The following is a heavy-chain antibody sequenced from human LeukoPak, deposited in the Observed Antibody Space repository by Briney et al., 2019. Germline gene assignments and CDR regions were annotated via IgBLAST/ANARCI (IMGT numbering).Heavy chain of an antibody. Sequence: ASVKVSCKASGYTFTSYGISWVRQAPGQGLEWMGWISAYNGNTNYAQKLQGRVTMTTDTSTSTAYMELRSLRSDDTAVYYCARDGYCSGGSCSFRGMDVWGLGTTVTVSS. CDR1: GYTFTSYG. CDR3: ARDGYCSGGSCSFRGMDV. V-gene: IGHV1-18*01. D-gene: IGHD2-15*01. J-gene: IGHJ6*02. CDR2: ISAYNGNT.